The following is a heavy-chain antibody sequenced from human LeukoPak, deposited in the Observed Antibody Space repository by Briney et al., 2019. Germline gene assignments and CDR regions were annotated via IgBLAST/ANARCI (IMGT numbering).Heavy chain of an antibody. CDR1: GYTFTSYD. V-gene: IGHV1-8*01. Sequence: ASVKVSCKASGYTFTSYDINWVRQATGQGLEWMGWMNPNSGNTGYAQKFQGRVTMTRNTSISTAYMELSSLRSEDTAVYYCARQAWDGYNLDYWGQGTLVTVS. J-gene: IGHJ4*02. D-gene: IGHD5-24*01. CDR3: ARQAWDGYNLDY. CDR2: MNPNSGNT.